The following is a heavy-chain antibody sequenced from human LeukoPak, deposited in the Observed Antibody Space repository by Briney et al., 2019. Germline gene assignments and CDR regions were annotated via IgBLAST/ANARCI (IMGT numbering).Heavy chain of an antibody. Sequence: PGGSLRLSCAASGFAFSSYAMSWVRQAPGKGLEWVSAISGSGGSTYYADSVKGRFTISRDNSKNTLYLQMNSLRAEDTAVYYCAKCNGYSIGWFDYWGQGTLVTVSS. J-gene: IGHJ4*02. CDR3: AKCNGYSIGWFDY. V-gene: IGHV3-23*01. D-gene: IGHD6-19*01. CDR1: GFAFSSYA. CDR2: ISGSGGST.